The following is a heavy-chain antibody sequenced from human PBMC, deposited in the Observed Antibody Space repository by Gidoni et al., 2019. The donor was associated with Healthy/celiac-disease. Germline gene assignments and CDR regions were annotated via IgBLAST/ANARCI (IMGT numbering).Heavy chain of an antibody. Sequence: EVQLVESGGGLVTPGGALRLSCAAAGFTFSSYSRNWVRQAPVKGLEWVSTISSSSSYIYYADSVKGRCTISRDNAKNSLYLQMNSLRAEDTAVYYCAGVLRFGYWGQGTLVTVSS. CDR1: GFTFSSYS. D-gene: IGHD3-3*01. V-gene: IGHV3-21*01. CDR3: AGVLRFGY. CDR2: ISSSSSYI. J-gene: IGHJ4*02.